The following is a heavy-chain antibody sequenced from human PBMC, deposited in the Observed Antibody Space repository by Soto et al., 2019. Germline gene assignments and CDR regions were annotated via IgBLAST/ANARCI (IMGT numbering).Heavy chain of an antibody. V-gene: IGHV4-31*03. CDR1: GGSTSSGAYY. Sequence: QVQLQESGPGLVKPSQTLSLTCTVSGGSTSSGAYYWGWIRQHSGKGLEWIGYMHYSGSAYYNPSLKSRVTISVDTSMNRFSLKLSSVTAADTAMYYCARYFFDSSGYSNWFDSWGQGTLVTVSS. CDR2: MHYSGSA. J-gene: IGHJ5*01. D-gene: IGHD3-22*01. CDR3: ARYFFDSSGYSNWFDS.